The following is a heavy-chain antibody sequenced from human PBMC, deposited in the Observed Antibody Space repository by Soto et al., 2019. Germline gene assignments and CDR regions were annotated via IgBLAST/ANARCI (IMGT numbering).Heavy chain of an antibody. Sequence: PGGSLRLSCAASVFTFDNYAMSLVRQSPGAGLDWVSTISNSGGTIYYADSVRGRFTISRENSKNTVYVQMNNLRAEDTAVYYCVMGNLFEHWGQGTMVTVSS. CDR1: VFTFDNYA. D-gene: IGHD2-8*01. CDR3: VMGNLFEH. V-gene: IGHV3-23*01. CDR2: ISNSGGTI. J-gene: IGHJ4*02.